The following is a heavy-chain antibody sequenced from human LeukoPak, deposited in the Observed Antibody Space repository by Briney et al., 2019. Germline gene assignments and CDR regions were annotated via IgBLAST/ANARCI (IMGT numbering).Heavy chain of an antibody. J-gene: IGHJ4*02. CDR1: GFTFSSYA. CDR3: ARGYTGDY. V-gene: IGHV3-30*04. D-gene: IGHD5-18*01. CDR2: ISYDGRKK. Sequence: GGSLRLSCAASGFTFSSYAMHWVRQAPGKGLEWVAVISYDGRKKYIADSVKGRFTISRDNSKNTLYLQMNSLTAEDTADYYCARGYTGDYWGQGTLVTVSS.